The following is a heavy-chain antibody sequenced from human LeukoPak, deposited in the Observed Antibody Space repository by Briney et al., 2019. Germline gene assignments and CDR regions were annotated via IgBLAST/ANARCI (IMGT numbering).Heavy chain of an antibody. D-gene: IGHD4-17*01. CDR1: GFTFSSYE. J-gene: IGHJ4*02. V-gene: IGHV3-48*03. CDR2: ISSSGSTI. Sequence: PGGSLRLSCAASGFTFSSYEMNWVRQAPGKGLEWVSYISSSGSTIYYADSVKGRFTISRDNAKNSLYLQMNSLRAEDTAVYYCAREFYDYGDYRLDYWGQGTLVTVSS. CDR3: AREFYDYGDYRLDY.